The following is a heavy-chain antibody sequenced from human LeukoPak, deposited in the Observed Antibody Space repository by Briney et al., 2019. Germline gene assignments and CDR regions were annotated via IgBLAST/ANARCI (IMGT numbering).Heavy chain of an antibody. CDR1: GFTFDDYA. CDR3: AKLGDPLWYFDY. CDR2: ISGSGGST. D-gene: IGHD2-21*01. V-gene: IGHV3-23*01. J-gene: IGHJ4*01. Sequence: PGRSLRLSCAASGFTFDDYAMHWVRQAPGKGLEWVSAISGSGGSTYYADSVKGRFTISRDNSKNTLYLQMNSLRAEDTAVYYCAKLGDPLWYFDYWGHGTLVTVSS.